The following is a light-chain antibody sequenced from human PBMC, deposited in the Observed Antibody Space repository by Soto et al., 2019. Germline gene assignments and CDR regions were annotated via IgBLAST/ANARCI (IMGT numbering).Light chain of an antibody. CDR1: QSISSW. Sequence: DIQMTQSPSTLSASVGDRVTITCRASQSISSWLAWYQQKPGKAPKLLIYKASSLESGVPSRFSGSGSGTVITLTISSLQPDDFATYDCQQYNSYWTFGQGTKVEIK. CDR3: QQYNSYWT. CDR2: KAS. J-gene: IGKJ1*01. V-gene: IGKV1-5*03.